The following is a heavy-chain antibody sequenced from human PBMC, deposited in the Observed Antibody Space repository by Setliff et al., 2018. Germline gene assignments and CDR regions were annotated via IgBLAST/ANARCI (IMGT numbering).Heavy chain of an antibody. Sequence: SVKVSCKASGGTLSSYGISWVRQAPGQGLEWMGGTIPIFGTTDYAQKFQGRVTIITDESTSTAFMQLSSLRSEDTAVYYCVREGVDSRSSTDYRYYMDVWGKGTTVTVSS. CDR1: GGTLSSYG. CDR2: TIPIFGTT. V-gene: IGHV1-69*05. J-gene: IGHJ6*03. D-gene: IGHD3-22*01. CDR3: VREGVDSRSSTDYRYYMDV.